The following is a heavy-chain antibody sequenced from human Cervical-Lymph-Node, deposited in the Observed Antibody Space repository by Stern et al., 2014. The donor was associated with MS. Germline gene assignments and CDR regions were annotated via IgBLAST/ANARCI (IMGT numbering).Heavy chain of an antibody. Sequence: VQLLESGPGLVKPSETLSLSCTVSGASISSSSFLWAWIRQPPGKGLEWIGNIYYSGETYYNPSLGVRVTMSVDTSTNQFSLRLTSLTAADTAFYYCSTSSDYFSAPNAFDIWGQGTRVTVSS. CDR1: GASISSSSFL. V-gene: IGHV4-39*01. D-gene: IGHD3-22*01. CDR2: IYYSGET. CDR3: STSSDYFSAPNAFDI. J-gene: IGHJ3*02.